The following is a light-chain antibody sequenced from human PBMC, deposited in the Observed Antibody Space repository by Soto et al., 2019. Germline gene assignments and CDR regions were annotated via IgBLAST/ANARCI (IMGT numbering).Light chain of an antibody. V-gene: IGLV2-14*01. CDR3: SSYTTRSTVI. Sequence: QSALTQPASVSGSPGQSITISCAGTSSDIGGFNYISWYQQHPGKAPTLIIYEVRNRPSGGSNRFSGAKSGNTASLTISGLQAEDEANYYCSSYTTRSTVIFGGGTKVTVL. CDR1: SSDIGGFNY. J-gene: IGLJ2*01. CDR2: EVR.